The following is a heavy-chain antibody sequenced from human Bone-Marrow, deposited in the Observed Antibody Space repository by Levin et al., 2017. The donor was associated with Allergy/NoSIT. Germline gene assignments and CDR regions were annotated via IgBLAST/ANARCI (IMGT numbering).Heavy chain of an antibody. CDR3: ARDRQRVGSSGYYYAIYFQH. J-gene: IGHJ1*01. V-gene: IGHV4-39*07. CDR1: GGSISSSSYY. Sequence: GSLRLSCTVSGGSISSSSYYWGWIRQPPGKGLEWIGSIYYSGSTYYNPSLKSRVTISVDTSKNQFSLKLSSVTAADTAVYYCARDRQRVGSSGYYYAIYFQHWGQGTLVTVSS. CDR2: IYYSGST. D-gene: IGHD3-22*01.